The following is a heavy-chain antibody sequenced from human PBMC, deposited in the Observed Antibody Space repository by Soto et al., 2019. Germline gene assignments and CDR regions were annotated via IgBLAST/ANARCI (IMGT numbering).Heavy chain of an antibody. V-gene: IGHV4-30-2*01. D-gene: IGHD3-10*02. CDR3: ARDEGFVRGAGSFDF. CDR1: GGSITSGGYA. CDR2: IYDSGIT. J-gene: IGHJ3*01. Sequence: QLQLQESGSGLVRPSQTLSLTCAVSGGSITSGGYAWSWIRQPPGKGLEWIGYIYDSGITYYNLALKSRVTISLDRTKNQFSLKLSSVPAADTAVYYCARDEGFVRGAGSFDFWGQGTMVSVSS.